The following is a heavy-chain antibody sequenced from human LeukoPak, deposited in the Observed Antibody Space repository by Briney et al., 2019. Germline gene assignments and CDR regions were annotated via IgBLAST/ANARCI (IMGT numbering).Heavy chain of an antibody. V-gene: IGHV3-30*03. CDR2: ISYDGSNK. CDR1: GFTFSSSG. CDR3: ARDNSVRDEAWWFNP. J-gene: IGHJ5*02. Sequence: GGSLRLSCAASGFTFSSSGMHWVRQAPGKGLEWVAVISYDGSNKYYADSVKGRFTISRDNAKNSLYLQMNSLRAEDTAVYYCARDNSVRDEAWWFNPWGQGTLVTVSS. D-gene: IGHD5-24*01.